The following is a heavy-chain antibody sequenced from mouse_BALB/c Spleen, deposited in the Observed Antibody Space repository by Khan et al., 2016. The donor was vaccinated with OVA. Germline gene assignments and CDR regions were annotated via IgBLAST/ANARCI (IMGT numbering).Heavy chain of an antibody. D-gene: IGHD1-1*01. CDR2: ISNGGGSS. V-gene: IGHV5-12-2*01. J-gene: IGHJ4*01. CDR3: ARPSTTEDGYVMDY. CDR1: GFTFSSYT. Sequence: EVQLVESGGDLVQPGGSLKLSCAASGFTFSSYTMSWVRQTPEKRLEWVAFISNGGGSSYYPDTVKGRFTISRDNAKNTLYLQMSSLKSEDTAMYYCARPSTTEDGYVMDYWGQGTSVTVSS.